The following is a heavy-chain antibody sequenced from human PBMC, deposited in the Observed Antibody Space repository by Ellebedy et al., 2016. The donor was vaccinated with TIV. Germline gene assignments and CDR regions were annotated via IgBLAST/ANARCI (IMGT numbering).Heavy chain of an antibody. D-gene: IGHD3-22*01. CDR1: GFTFSSYG. CDR3: ARDLGTYYYDSSGYYDGNYFDY. J-gene: IGHJ4*02. V-gene: IGHV3-33*01. CDR2: IWFDGSNK. Sequence: PGGSLRLSCAASGFTFSSYGMHRVRQAPGKGLEWVAVIWFDGSNKYYADSVKGRFTISRDNSKNTLYLQMNSLRAEETAVYYCARDLGTYYYDSSGYYDGNYFDYWGQGTLVTVSS.